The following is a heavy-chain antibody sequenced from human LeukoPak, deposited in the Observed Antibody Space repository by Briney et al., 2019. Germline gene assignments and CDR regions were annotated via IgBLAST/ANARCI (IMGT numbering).Heavy chain of an antibody. V-gene: IGHV1-46*01. CDR2: INPTTGST. D-gene: IGHD4-23*01. J-gene: IGHJ4*02. Sequence: ASVKVSCKASGYSFTSYYIRWVRQAPGQGLEWMGIINPTTGSTIYAQTFQGRVTMTRDVSTSTVYMDLSSLRSADTAVYYCARCGPFYRGPSEYYFDYWGQGTLVTVSS. CDR1: GYSFTSYY. CDR3: ARCGPFYRGPSEYYFDY.